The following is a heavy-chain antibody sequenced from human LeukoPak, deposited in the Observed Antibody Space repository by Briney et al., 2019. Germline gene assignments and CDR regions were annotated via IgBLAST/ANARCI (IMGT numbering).Heavy chain of an antibody. V-gene: IGHV3-33*06. CDR3: AKDAQRGFDCSNSLQH. CDR2: IWSDATNQ. CDR1: GFTFSHYG. J-gene: IGHJ4*02. Sequence: GGSLRLSCEASGFTFSHYGMHWVRQAPGKGLEWVAVIWSDATNQFYADSVKGRFTISRDNFKNTVFLQMNSLRAEDTAVYFCAKDAQRGFDCSNSLQHWGPGSLVTVSS. D-gene: IGHD4-11*01.